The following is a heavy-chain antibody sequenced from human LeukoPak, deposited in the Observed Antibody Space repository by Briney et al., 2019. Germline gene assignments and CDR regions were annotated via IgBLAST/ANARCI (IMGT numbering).Heavy chain of an antibody. J-gene: IGHJ4*02. CDR3: ASGTTLVQGVIFYY. Sequence: PSETLSLTCTVSGGSISGYYWDWIRQPPGKGLEWIGYIYYSGSTNYNPSLKSRVTISIDTSKNQLSLKLSSVTAADTAVYYCASGTTLVQGVIFYYWGQGTLVTVSS. CDR1: GGSISGYY. CDR2: IYYSGST. D-gene: IGHD3-10*01. V-gene: IGHV4-59*08.